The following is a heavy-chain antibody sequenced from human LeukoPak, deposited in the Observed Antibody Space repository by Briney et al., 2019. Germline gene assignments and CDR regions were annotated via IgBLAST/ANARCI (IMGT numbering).Heavy chain of an antibody. D-gene: IGHD3-10*01. V-gene: IGHV4-39*07. Sequence: PSETLSLTCTVSGGSISGSSYYWGWIRQPPGKGLEWIGSIYYSGSTYYNPSLKSRVTISVDTSKNQFSLKLSSVTAADMAVYYCARDRSENVGELLFEYWFDPWGQGTLVTVSS. J-gene: IGHJ5*02. CDR1: GGSISGSSYY. CDR3: ARDRSENVGELLFEYWFDP. CDR2: IYYSGST.